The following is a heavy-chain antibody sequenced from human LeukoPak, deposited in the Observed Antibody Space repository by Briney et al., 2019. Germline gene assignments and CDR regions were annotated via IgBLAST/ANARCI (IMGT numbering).Heavy chain of an antibody. CDR3: VREPAYTGTWWYPDL. CDR2: IDPAGNT. V-gene: IGHV3-13*01. CDR1: GFTFSNYD. Sequence: GRSLRLSCVASGFTFSNYDMHWVRQATRKGLEWISAIDPAGNTWYSDSVRGRFTISRENAKSSLFLQMNSLRAADTAVYYCVREPAYTGTWWYPDLWGRGTLVTVSS. J-gene: IGHJ2*01. D-gene: IGHD3-16*01.